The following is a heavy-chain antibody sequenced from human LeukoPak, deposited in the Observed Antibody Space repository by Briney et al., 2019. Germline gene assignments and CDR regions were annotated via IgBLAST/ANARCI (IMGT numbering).Heavy chain of an antibody. V-gene: IGHV4-38-2*02. J-gene: IGHJ3*02. Sequence: PSETLSLTCTVSGYSISSGYYWGWIRQPPGKGLEWIGSIYHSGSTYYNPSLKSRVTISVDTSKNQFSLKLSSVTAADTAVYYCARGHPGRSSATYSLRYQRATDAFGIWGQGTMVTVSS. CDR2: IYHSGST. CDR3: ARGHPGRSSATYSLRYQRATDAFGI. D-gene: IGHD3-9*01. CDR1: GYSISSGYY.